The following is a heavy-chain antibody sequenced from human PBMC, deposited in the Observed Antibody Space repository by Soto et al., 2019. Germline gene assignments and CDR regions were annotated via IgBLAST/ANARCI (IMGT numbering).Heavy chain of an antibody. J-gene: IGHJ4*02. Sequence: QPGGSLRLSCAASGFTFSSYWMSWVRQAPGKGLEWVANIKQDGSEKYYVDSVKGRFTISRDNAKNSLYLQMNSLRAEDTAVYYCARDRLGLLWFGELLFDGSDWGQGTLVTVSS. V-gene: IGHV3-7*03. CDR1: GFTFSSYW. CDR2: IKQDGSEK. CDR3: ARDRLGLLWFGELLFDGSD. D-gene: IGHD3-10*01.